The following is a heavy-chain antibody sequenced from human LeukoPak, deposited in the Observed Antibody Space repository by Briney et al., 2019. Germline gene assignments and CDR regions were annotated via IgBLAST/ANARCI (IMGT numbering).Heavy chain of an antibody. J-gene: IGHJ6*02. V-gene: IGHV1-2*02. CDR3: ARDLVVLRYFDWSPPRTYYYYGMDV. Sequence: ASVKVSCKASGYTFTGYYMHWVRQAPGQGLEWMGWINPNSGGTNYAQKFQGRVTMTRDTSISTAYMELSRLRSDDTAVYYCARDLVVLRYFDWSPPRTYYYYGMDVWGQGTTVTVSS. CDR1: GYTFTGYY. CDR2: INPNSGGT. D-gene: IGHD3-9*01.